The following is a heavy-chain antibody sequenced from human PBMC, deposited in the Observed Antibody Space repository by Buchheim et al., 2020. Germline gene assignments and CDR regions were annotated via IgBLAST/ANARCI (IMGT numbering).Heavy chain of an antibody. V-gene: IGHV4-31*03. CDR2: VYYSGTT. CDR1: GGSISGSDNY. D-gene: IGHD1-26*01. J-gene: IGHJ4*02. Sequence: QVQLQESGPGLVKPSQTLSLTCTVSGGSISGSDNYWSWVRQHPGKGLEWIGYVYYSGTTYHNPSLKSRVTISVDTSKNQFSLKLSSVTAADTAVYYCATVGRGRNFDDWGKGTL. CDR3: ATVGRGRNFDD.